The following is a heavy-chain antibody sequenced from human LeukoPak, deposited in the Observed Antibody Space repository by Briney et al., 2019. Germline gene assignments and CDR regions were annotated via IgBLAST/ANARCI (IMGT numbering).Heavy chain of an antibody. D-gene: IGHD1-14*01. Sequence: GGSLRLSCAASGCTFSGYSMNWVRQAPGKGLEWVSSISSSSSYIYYADSVKGRFTISRDNAKNSLYLQMNGLRAEDTAVYYCARETPSGVSIDYWGQGTLVTVSS. CDR1: GCTFSGYS. J-gene: IGHJ4*02. V-gene: IGHV3-21*01. CDR3: ARETPSGVSIDY. CDR2: ISSSSSYI.